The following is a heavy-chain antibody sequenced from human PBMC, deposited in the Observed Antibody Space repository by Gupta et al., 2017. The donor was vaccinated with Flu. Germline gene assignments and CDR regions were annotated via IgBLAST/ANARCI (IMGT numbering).Heavy chain of an antibody. CDR3: AKALKAYNNPQGGMDV. CDR1: GFTFGPDA. V-gene: IGHV3-23*01. CDR2: IRGSGGGA. D-gene: IGHD4-4*01. Sequence: EGQLLESGGGLVQPGGSLRLSCAASGFTFGPDAIYWVRQAPGKGLEWVSAIRGSGGGAYYADSVKGRFTISRDSSKNTLYLQMNSLRAEDTAVYYCAKALKAYNNPQGGMDVWGQGTTVTVSS. J-gene: IGHJ6*02.